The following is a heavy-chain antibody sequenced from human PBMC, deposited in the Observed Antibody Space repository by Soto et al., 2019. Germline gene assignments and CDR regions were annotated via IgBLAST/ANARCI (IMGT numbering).Heavy chain of an antibody. V-gene: IGHV4-4*02. CDR1: GVSISSANW. D-gene: IGHD2-15*01. CDR2: IYHSGST. J-gene: IGHJ4*02. CDR3: ARLFCRGGGCLQLDY. Sequence: QVHLQESGPGLVKPSGTLSLTCAVSGVSISSANWWTWVRQPPGKGLEWIGEIYHSGSTTYNTSPQSRVTVPVDTSRNQFSLKVRSVTAADTAVYYCARLFCRGGGCLQLDYWGQGTPVTVSS.